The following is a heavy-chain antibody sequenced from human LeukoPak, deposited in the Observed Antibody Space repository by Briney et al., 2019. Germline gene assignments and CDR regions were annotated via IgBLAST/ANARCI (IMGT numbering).Heavy chain of an antibody. V-gene: IGHV3-30*18. CDR3: AKDVGEVRWSLDF. Sequence: GSLRLSCAVSGFTFSNYGMHWVRQAPGKGLEWVALISYDGSNKYYSESVKGRFTISRDNSKNMLYLQMNSLRADDTAAYYCAKDVGEVRWSLDFWGQGTLVTVSS. J-gene: IGHJ4*02. D-gene: IGHD5-24*01. CDR2: ISYDGSNK. CDR1: GFTFSNYG.